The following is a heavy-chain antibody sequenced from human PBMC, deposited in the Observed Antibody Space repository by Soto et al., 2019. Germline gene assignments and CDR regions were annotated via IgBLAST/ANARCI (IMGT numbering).Heavy chain of an antibody. D-gene: IGHD3-22*01. Sequence: QVQLVESGGGLVKPGGSLRLSCAASGFTFSDYYMSWIRQAPGKGLEWVSYISSSSSYTNYADSVKGRFTISRDNAKNSLYLQMNSLRAEDTAVYYCARFGITMIVVAPGPAFDIWGQGTMVTVSS. CDR3: ARFGITMIVVAPGPAFDI. J-gene: IGHJ3*02. CDR1: GFTFSDYY. V-gene: IGHV3-11*06. CDR2: ISSSSSYT.